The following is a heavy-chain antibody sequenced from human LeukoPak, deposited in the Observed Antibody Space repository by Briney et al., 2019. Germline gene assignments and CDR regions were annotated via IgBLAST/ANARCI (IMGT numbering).Heavy chain of an antibody. CDR2: IWYDGSNK. V-gene: IGHV3-33*01. CDR1: GFTFSSYG. Sequence: GGSLRLSCAASGFTFSSYGMHWVRQAPGKGLEWVAVIWYDGSNKYYADSVKGRFTISRDNSKNTLYLQMNSLRAEDTAVYYCARRGLGSTYYFDYWGQGTLDTVSS. D-gene: IGHD2-15*01. CDR3: ARRGLGSTYYFDY. J-gene: IGHJ4*02.